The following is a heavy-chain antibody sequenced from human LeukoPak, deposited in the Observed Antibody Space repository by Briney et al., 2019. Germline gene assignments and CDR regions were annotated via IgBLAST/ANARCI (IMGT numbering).Heavy chain of an antibody. Sequence: ASVKVSCKASGYTFTSYDINWVRQATGQGLEWMGWMNPNSGNTGYAQKFQGRVTMTRNTSINTAYMELSSLRSEDTAVYYCAKDAPSSGFDPWGQGTLVIVSS. CDR1: GYTFTSYD. V-gene: IGHV1-8*01. J-gene: IGHJ5*02. CDR2: MNPNSGNT. CDR3: AKDAPSSGFDP.